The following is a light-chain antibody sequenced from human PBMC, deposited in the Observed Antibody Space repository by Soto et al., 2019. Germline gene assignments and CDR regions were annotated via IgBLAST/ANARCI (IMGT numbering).Light chain of an antibody. CDR1: SNDVGAYNY. V-gene: IGLV2-8*01. J-gene: IGLJ1*01. Sequence: QSVLTQPPSASGSPGQSVTISCTGSSNDVGAYNYVSWYQQHPGKAPKLIIYEVTKRPSGVPDRFSGSKSGDTASLTVSGLQADDEADYFCGSDAGSANYVFGTGTKVTVL. CDR2: EVT. CDR3: GSDAGSANYV.